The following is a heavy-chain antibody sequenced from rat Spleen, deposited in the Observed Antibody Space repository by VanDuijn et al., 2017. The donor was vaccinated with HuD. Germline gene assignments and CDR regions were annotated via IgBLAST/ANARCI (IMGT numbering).Heavy chain of an antibody. CDR3: TALAAATGYYFDY. V-gene: IGHV10-5*01. J-gene: IGHJ2*01. CDR2: IRTKPNNYAT. Sequence: VQVVESGGGLVQPKESLKISCAASGFTFSNAAMYWVRQAPGKGLEWVARIRTKPNNYATYYADSVKGRFTISRDDSKSMVYLQMDNLKTEDTAMYYCTALAAATGYYFDYWGQGVMVTVSS. D-gene: IGHD4-1*01. CDR1: GFTFSNAA.